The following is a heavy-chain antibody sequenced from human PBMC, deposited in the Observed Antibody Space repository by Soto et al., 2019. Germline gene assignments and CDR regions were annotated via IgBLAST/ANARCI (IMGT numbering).Heavy chain of an antibody. D-gene: IGHD6-19*01. CDR1: GYTFTTYG. Sequence: QVQLVQSGAEVKKPGASVKVSCKASGYTFTTYGISWVRQAPGQGLEWMGWINGYNGNTNYAQKLQGRVTMTTDTPTSTAYIELRSLSSDYTPVYYCARDPVAGTYFDYWGQGTLVTVSS. CDR3: ARDPVAGTYFDY. CDR2: INGYNGNT. J-gene: IGHJ4*02. V-gene: IGHV1-18*01.